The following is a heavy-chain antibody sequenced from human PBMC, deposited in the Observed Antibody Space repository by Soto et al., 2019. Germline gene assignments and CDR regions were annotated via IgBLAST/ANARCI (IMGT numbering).Heavy chain of an antibody. CDR1: GFTFSSYA. CDR2: ISYDGSNK. Sequence: HPGGSLRLSCAASGFTFSSYAMHWVRQAPGKGLEWVAVISYDGSNKYYADSVKGRFTISRDNSKNTLYLQMNSLRAEDTAVYYCARDSLEMSSIAARPLDYWGQGTLVTVSS. CDR3: ARDSLEMSSIAARPLDY. J-gene: IGHJ4*02. V-gene: IGHV3-30-3*01. D-gene: IGHD6-6*01.